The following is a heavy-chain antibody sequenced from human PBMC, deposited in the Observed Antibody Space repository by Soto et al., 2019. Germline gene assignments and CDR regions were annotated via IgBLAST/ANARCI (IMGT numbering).Heavy chain of an antibody. CDR3: TSRTTVAAFTDY. Sequence: EVQLVESGGGLVQPGGSLKLSCAASGFRLSGSAMHWVCQAAGKGLEWVGRIRSKTNNYATEYGASVKGRFTISRDDSKNTAYLQMNSQKTEDTAVYYCTSRTTVAAFTDYWGQGTLVTVSS. D-gene: IGHD4-17*01. J-gene: IGHJ4*02. CDR2: IRSKTNNYAT. CDR1: GFRLSGSA. V-gene: IGHV3-73*01.